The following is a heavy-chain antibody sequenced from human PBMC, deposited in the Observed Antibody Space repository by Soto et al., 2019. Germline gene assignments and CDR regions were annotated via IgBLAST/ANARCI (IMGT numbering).Heavy chain of an antibody. D-gene: IGHD3-10*01. J-gene: IGHJ4*02. V-gene: IGHV4-31*03. CDR2: LYHGGMT. Sequence: QVQLQESGPGLVKHSQTLSLSCTVSGDSITSGGYYWTWIRQHPGEGLAWIGRLYHGGMTDSNPSLRSRVSFSADTSRHQIALTVHSVSAADTSVYCCARGASVFHYWGQGILVIVSS. CDR1: GDSITSGGYY. CDR3: ARGASVFHY.